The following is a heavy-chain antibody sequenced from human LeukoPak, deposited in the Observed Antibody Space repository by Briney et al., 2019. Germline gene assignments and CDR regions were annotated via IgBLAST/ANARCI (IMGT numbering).Heavy chain of an antibody. D-gene: IGHD6-13*01. J-gene: IGHJ4*02. CDR2: ISGNGGTT. Sequence: GGSLRLSCAASGLTFSTYAMSWVRQAPGKGLEWVSTISGNGGTTYYADSVKGRFTTSRGNSKNTLYLQMNSLRVEDTAVYYCAKPPPDSSSWLFDYWGQGTLVTVSS. CDR3: AKPPPDSSSWLFDY. V-gene: IGHV3-23*01. CDR1: GLTFSTYA.